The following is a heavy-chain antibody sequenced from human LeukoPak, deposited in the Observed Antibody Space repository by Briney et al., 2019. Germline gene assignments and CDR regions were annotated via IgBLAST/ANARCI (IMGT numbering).Heavy chain of an antibody. V-gene: IGHV1-69*01. CDR1: GGTFSSYT. J-gene: IGHJ4*02. D-gene: IGHD6-19*01. CDR2: IIPIFGTA. Sequence: SVKVSCKASGGTFSSYTISWVRQAPGQGLEWMGGIIPIFGTANYAQKFQGRVTITADESTSTAYMELSSLRSEDTAVYYCARGGSSGLKGVFDYWGQGTLVTVSS. CDR3: ARGGSSGLKGVFDY.